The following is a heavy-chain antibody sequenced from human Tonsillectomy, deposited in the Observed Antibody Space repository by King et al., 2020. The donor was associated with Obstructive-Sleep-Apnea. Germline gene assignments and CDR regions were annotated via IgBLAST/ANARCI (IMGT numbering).Heavy chain of an antibody. J-gene: IGHJ3*02. CDR1: GFTFSSYA. Sequence: VQLVESGGGLVQPGGSLRLSCAASGFTFSSYAMHWVRQAPGKGLEYVSAISSNGGSTYYANSVKGRLTISRDNSKNTLYLQMGSLRAEDMAVYYCARKYYYDSSGYYLDIWGQGTMVTVSS. V-gene: IGHV3-64*01. CDR2: ISSNGGST. CDR3: ARKYYYDSSGYYLDI. D-gene: IGHD3-22*01.